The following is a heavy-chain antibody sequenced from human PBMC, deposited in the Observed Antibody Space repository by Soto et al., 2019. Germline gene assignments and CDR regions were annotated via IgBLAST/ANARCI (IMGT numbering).Heavy chain of an antibody. CDR3: ARASFPINWGYYYYGMDV. J-gene: IGHJ6*02. CDR1: GFTFSSYA. V-gene: IGHV3-30*04. Sequence: GGSLRLSCAASGFTFSSYAMHWVRQAPGKGLEWVAVISYDGSNKYYADSVKGRFTISRDNSKNTLYLQMNSLRAEDTAVYYCARASFPINWGYYYYGMDVWGQGTTVTVSS. CDR2: ISYDGSNK. D-gene: IGHD7-27*01.